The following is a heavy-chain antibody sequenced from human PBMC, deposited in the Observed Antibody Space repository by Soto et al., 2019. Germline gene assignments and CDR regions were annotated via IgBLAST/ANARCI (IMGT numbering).Heavy chain of an antibody. V-gene: IGHV3-30*03. CDR1: GFTFSSYG. CDR2: ISYDGSNK. D-gene: IGHD4-17*01. CDR3: ARDLSPYGDYESYSYGMDL. Sequence: PGGSLRLSCAASGFTFSSYGLPCVRQAPGKGLEWLTVISYDGSNKYYADSVKGRFTISRDNSKITLYLQMNSLRAEDTAVYYCARDLSPYGDYESYSYGMDLGGQGTTVTVSS. J-gene: IGHJ6*01.